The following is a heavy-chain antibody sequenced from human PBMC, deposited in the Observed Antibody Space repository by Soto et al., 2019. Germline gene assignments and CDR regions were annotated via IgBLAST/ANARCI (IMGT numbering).Heavy chain of an antibody. CDR3: ARRYGSAIDY. D-gene: IGHD1-26*01. CDR1: GGTIRSWY. J-gene: IGHJ4*02. V-gene: IGHV4-59*08. Sequence: SETLSLTCTVSGGTIRSWYWSWIRQPPGKGLEWIGYIYYSGSTNCNPSLKSRVTISVDTPKNQFSLKLSSVTAADTAVYYCARRYGSAIDYWGQGTLVTVSS. CDR2: IYYSGST.